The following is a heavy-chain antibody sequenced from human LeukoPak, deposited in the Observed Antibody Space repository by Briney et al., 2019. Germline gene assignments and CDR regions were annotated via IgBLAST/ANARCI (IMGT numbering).Heavy chain of an antibody. D-gene: IGHD4-11*01. CDR3: ARTTRVTPDGRAEYFED. V-gene: IGHV4-59*01. CDR2: IYYSGST. Sequence: SETLSLTCTVSGGSISSYYWSWIRQPPGKGLEWIGNIYYSGSTNYNPSLRSRVTISVDTSKNQCSLSLRSVTAADTAMYYCARTTRVTPDGRAEYFEDRGQGTLVIVSS. J-gene: IGHJ1*01. CDR1: GGSISSYY.